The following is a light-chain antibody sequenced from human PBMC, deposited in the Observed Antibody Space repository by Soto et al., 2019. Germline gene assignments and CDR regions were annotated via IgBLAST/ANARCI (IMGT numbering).Light chain of an antibody. CDR3: QQYNNWPWT. CDR2: GAS. J-gene: IGKJ1*01. V-gene: IGKV3-15*01. CDR1: QNIRSS. Sequence: EVVMTQSPASLSASPGERVTLSCRASQNIRSSLAWYQQRPGQAPRLLIHGASTRAPGFPARFSGSGSGTDFTLTISSLQSEDFAVYYCQQYNNWPWTFGQGTKVDIK.